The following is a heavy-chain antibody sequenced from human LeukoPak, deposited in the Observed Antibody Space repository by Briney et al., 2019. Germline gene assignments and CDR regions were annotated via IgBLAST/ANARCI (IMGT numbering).Heavy chain of an antibody. CDR1: GFTFSSYN. CDR2: ISSSSSTI. J-gene: IGHJ4*02. D-gene: IGHD2-15*01. Sequence: GGSLRLSCTASGFTFSSYNMNWVRQAPGKGLEWVSYISSSSSTIYYADSVKGRFTISRDNAKNSLYLQMNSLRAEDTAVYYCARDYWCSGGSCALYWGQGTLVTVSS. V-gene: IGHV3-48*04. CDR3: ARDYWCSGGSCALY.